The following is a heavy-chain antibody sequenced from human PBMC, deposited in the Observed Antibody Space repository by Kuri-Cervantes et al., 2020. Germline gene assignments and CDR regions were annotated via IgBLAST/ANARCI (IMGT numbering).Heavy chain of an antibody. J-gene: IGHJ4*02. Sequence: GGSLRLSCAASGFTFSYCSMNWVRQAPGKGLEWVANIKQDGSGKYYVDSVKGRFTISRDNAKNSLYLQMNSLRAEDTAVYYCAGGQWLDAPFDYWGQGTLVTVSS. D-gene: IGHD6-19*01. V-gene: IGHV3-7*01. CDR1: GFTFSYCS. CDR3: AGGQWLDAPFDY. CDR2: IKQDGSGK.